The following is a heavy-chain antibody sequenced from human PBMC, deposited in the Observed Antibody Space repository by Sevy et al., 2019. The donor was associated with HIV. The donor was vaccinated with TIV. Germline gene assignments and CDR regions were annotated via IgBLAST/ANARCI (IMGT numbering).Heavy chain of an antibody. CDR1: GFAFSGFF. V-gene: IGHV3-74*01. CDR3: ARDPPWFGELFYPDY. J-gene: IGHJ4*02. CDR2: INTDGSTT. Sequence: GGSLRLSCAASGFAFSGFFMHWVRQVPGKGLVWVSHINTDGSTTEYADSVKGRFTISRDNAKNTLYLQMNSLRAEDTALYYCARDPPWFGELFYPDYWGQGTLVTVSS. D-gene: IGHD3-10*01.